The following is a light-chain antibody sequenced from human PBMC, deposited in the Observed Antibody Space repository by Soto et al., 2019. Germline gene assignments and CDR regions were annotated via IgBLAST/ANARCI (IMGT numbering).Light chain of an antibody. V-gene: IGLV2-14*01. Sequence: QSLLTQPASVSGSPGQTISISCTGTSSDGGGYNYVSWYQQHPGKAPKLRIYELSNRPSGVPDRFSDSKSGNPASLTISGLQAEYEADYYCTSYTSSSTPVFGTGTKVTVL. CDR1: SSDGGGYNY. J-gene: IGLJ1*01. CDR2: ELS. CDR3: TSYTSSSTPV.